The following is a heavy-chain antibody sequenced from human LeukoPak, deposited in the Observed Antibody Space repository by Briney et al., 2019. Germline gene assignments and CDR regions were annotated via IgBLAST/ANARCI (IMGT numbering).Heavy chain of an antibody. CDR2: ISRSGSTR. D-gene: IGHD6-13*01. CDR1: GFTFSSYE. Sequence: GGSLRLSCAASGFTFSSYEMNWVRQAPGKGLEWVSYISRSGSTRYYADSVKGRFTISRDNAKNSLYLQMNSLRAEDTAVYYCARTRWYVAKEAFDIWGQGTMVTVSS. J-gene: IGHJ3*02. CDR3: ARTRWYVAKEAFDI. V-gene: IGHV3-48*03.